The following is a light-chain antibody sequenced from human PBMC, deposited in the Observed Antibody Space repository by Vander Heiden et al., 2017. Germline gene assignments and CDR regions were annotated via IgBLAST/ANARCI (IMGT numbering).Light chain of an antibody. CDR3: QQTDSPPWT. Sequence: IELTQSPSSLSAAVGASVTITCRARQSISTVLNWYQQKPGKAPKFLIYGASRLQSGVPSRFSGTGSGTDFTLTISSLRPEDFATYYCQQTDSPPWTFGQGTKVEIK. CDR2: GAS. J-gene: IGKJ1*01. V-gene: IGKV1-39*01. CDR1: QSISTV.